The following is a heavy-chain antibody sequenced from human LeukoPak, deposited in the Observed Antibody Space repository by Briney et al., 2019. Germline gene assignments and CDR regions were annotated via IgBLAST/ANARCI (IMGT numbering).Heavy chain of an antibody. CDR3: ARQVGLRFSSNFDY. D-gene: IGHD3-3*01. Sequence: PGESLKIYCNGLGYSFTSYWIGWVRQMPGKGLEWMGIIYPGDSDTRYSPSFQGQVTISADKSISTAYLQWSSLKASDTAMYYCARQVGLRFSSNFDYWGQGTLVTVSS. V-gene: IGHV5-51*01. CDR1: GYSFTSYW. CDR2: IYPGDSDT. J-gene: IGHJ4*02.